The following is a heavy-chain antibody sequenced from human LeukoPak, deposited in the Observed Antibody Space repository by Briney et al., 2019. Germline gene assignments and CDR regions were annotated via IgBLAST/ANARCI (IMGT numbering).Heavy chain of an antibody. D-gene: IGHD4-23*01. J-gene: IGHJ4*02. CDR2: LNSDGSST. Sequence: GGSLRLSCAASGFTFGSYWMHWVRQAPGKGLVWVSRLNSDGSSTTYADSVKGRFTISRDNAKNTLYLQMNSLRAEDTAVYYCARVSDYGGNSLGYWGQGTLVTVSS. CDR3: ARVSDYGGNSLGY. CDR1: GFTFGSYW. V-gene: IGHV3-74*01.